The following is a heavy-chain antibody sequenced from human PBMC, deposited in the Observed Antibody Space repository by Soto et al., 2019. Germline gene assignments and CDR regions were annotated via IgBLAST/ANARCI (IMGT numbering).Heavy chain of an antibody. D-gene: IGHD6-13*01. CDR1: GFTFSSYW. CDR2: IKQDGSEK. V-gene: IGHV3-7*03. Sequence: GGSLRLSCAASGFTFSSYWMSWVRQAPGKGLEWVANIKQDGSEKYYVDSVKGRFTISRDNAKNSLYLQMDSLRAEDTAVYYCARDFIGSSSPIDAFDIWGQGTMVTVSS. CDR3: ARDFIGSSSPIDAFDI. J-gene: IGHJ3*02.